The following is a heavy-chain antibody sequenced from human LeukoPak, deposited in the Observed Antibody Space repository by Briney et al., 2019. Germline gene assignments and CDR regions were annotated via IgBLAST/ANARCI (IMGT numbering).Heavy chain of an antibody. D-gene: IGHD3-22*01. V-gene: IGHV4-34*01. CDR2: INHSGST. CDR1: GGSFSGYY. Sequence: SETLSLTCAVYGGSFSGYYWSWIRQPPGKGLEWIGEINHSGSTNCNPSLKSRVTISVDTSKNQFSMTLSSVTAADTAVYYCARGRRSTTMQVVVSTRFDPWGQGTLVTVSS. CDR3: ARGRRSTTMQVVVSTRFDP. J-gene: IGHJ5*02.